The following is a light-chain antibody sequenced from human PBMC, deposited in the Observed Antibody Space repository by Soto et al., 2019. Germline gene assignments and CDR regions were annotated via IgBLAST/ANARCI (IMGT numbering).Light chain of an antibody. Sequence: SYELTQPPSVSVSPGQTASITCSGDKLGDKYACWYQQKPGQSPVLVICQDSKRPSGIPERFSGSNSGNTATLTISGTQAMDEADYYCQAWDSSTARVVFGGGTKLTVL. CDR1: KLGDKY. CDR2: QDS. CDR3: QAWDSSTARVV. J-gene: IGLJ2*01. V-gene: IGLV3-1*01.